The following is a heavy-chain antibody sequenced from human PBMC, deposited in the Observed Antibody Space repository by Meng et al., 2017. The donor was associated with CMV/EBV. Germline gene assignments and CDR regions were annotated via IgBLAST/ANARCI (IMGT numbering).Heavy chain of an antibody. CDR2: INRGDSVI. CDR3: TKDQGISGYSMDV. CDR1: TFTLSNHD. J-gene: IGHJ6*02. V-gene: IGHV3-48*03. D-gene: IGHD3-3*01. Sequence: GGSLRLSCSSSTFTLSNHDMNWVRQAPGKGLEWLSHINRGDSVIAYADSVRGRFTISRGIAKNSLYLQMNSLRVEDTALYYCTKDQGISGYSMDVWGQGTTVTVSS.